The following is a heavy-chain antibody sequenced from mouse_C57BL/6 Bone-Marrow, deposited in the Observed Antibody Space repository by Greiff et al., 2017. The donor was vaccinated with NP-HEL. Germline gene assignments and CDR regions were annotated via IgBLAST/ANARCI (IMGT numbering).Heavy chain of an antibody. V-gene: IGHV14-3*02. Sequence: EVQLQESGAELVKPGASVKLSCTASGFNIKDTYIHWVKQRPEQGLEWIGRIDPANDNTKYDPKFQGKATITADTSSNTVYLQLSSLTSEDTAVYYCIRSLGQPYWGQGTLVTVSA. D-gene: IGHD4-1*01. CDR3: IRSLGQPY. CDR2: IDPANDNT. J-gene: IGHJ3*01. CDR1: GFNIKDTY.